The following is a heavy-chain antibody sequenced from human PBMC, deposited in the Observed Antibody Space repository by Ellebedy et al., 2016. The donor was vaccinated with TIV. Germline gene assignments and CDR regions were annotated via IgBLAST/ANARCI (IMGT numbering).Heavy chain of an antibody. CDR2: ISYDGSNQ. CDR3: TKRGVGWAAFDI. CDR1: GFTFSNYG. V-gene: IGHV3-30*18. Sequence: GESLKISCAASGFTFSNYGMHWVRQAPGKGLAWVAVISYDGSNQYYADAVKGRFTISRDNSQDTVHLQMNSLRAEDTAVYYCTKRGVGWAAFDIWGPGTMVTVSS. J-gene: IGHJ3*02. D-gene: IGHD6-19*01.